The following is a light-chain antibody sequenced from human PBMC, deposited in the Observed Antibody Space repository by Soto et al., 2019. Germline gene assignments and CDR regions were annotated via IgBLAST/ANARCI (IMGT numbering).Light chain of an antibody. V-gene: IGLV2-11*01. Sequence: QSALTQPRSVSGSPGQSVTISCTGTSSDVGRYNYVSWYQQHPGIAPKLIIYDVTKRPSGVPDRFSGSKSGNTASLTISGLQTEDESDYYCCSYAGGYSFVFGGGTKVTVL. CDR3: CSYAGGYSFV. CDR1: SSDVGRYNY. CDR2: DVT. J-gene: IGLJ2*01.